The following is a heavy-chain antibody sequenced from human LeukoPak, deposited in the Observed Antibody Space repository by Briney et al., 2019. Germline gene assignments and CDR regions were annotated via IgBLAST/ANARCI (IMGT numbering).Heavy chain of an antibody. J-gene: IGHJ4*02. CDR3: ARESENDSSGYYPYYFDY. Sequence: KSSETLSLTCTVSGGSISSYYWSWIRQPPGKGLEWIGYIYYSGSTNYNPSLKSRVTISVDTSKNQFSLKLSSVTAADTAVYYCARESENDSSGYYPYYFDYWGQGTLVTVSS. D-gene: IGHD3-22*01. V-gene: IGHV4-59*12. CDR2: IYYSGST. CDR1: GGSISSYY.